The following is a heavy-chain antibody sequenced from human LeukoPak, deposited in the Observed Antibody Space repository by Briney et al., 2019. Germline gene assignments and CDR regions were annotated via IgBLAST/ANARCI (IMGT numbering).Heavy chain of an antibody. Sequence: GAPVTVSCKASGYTFTDYFIHWVRQVPGQGLDWMGRINPNSGGTNYAQTFQGRVTMTRDTSISTAYMELSGLRSDDTAVYYCARQDGGGMDVWGQGTTVTVS. D-gene: IGHD5-24*01. V-gene: IGHV1-2*06. J-gene: IGHJ6*02. CDR3: ARQDGGGMDV. CDR1: GYTFTDYF. CDR2: INPNSGGT.